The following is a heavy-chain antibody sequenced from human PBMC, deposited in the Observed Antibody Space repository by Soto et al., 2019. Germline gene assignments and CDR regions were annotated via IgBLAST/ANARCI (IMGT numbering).Heavy chain of an antibody. CDR2: ISYDGSNK. J-gene: IGHJ6*02. CDR1: GFTFSSYG. V-gene: IGHV3-30*18. CDR3: AKERSVRFLEWLPLYGMDV. Sequence: SLRLSCAASGFTFSSYGMHWVRQAPGKGLEWVAVISYDGSNKYYADSVKGRFTISRDNSKNTLYLQMNSLRAEDTAVYYCAKERSVRFLEWLPLYGMDVWGQGTTVTVSS. D-gene: IGHD3-3*01.